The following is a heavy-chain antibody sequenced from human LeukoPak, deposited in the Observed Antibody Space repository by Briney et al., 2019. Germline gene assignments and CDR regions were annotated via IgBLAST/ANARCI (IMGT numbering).Heavy chain of an antibody. Sequence: SETLSLTCTVSGGSISSSSHSWGWIRQPPGKGLEWIGSISYSGSTYYNPSLKTRVTMSVDTSENQFSLKLSSVTAADSSVYYCVRIYCTSTSCYGDSYYGMDVWGQGTTVTVSS. CDR1: GGSISSSSHS. D-gene: IGHD2-2*01. V-gene: IGHV4-39*01. CDR3: VRIYCTSTSCYGDSYYGMDV. CDR2: ISYSGST. J-gene: IGHJ6*02.